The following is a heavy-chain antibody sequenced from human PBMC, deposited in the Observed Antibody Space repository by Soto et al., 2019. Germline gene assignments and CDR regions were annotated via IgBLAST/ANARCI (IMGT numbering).Heavy chain of an antibody. D-gene: IGHD3-9*01. CDR1: GGSISSYY. CDR2: IYYSGST. V-gene: IGHV4-59*01. J-gene: IGHJ6*02. CDR3: ARVKEYYDILTGYPGEGMDV. Sequence: SETLSLTCTVSGGSISSYYWSWIRQPPGKGLEWIGYIYYSGSTNYNPSLKSRVTISVDTSKNQFSLKLSSVTAADTAVYYCARVKEYYDILTGYPGEGMDVWGQGTTVTVSS.